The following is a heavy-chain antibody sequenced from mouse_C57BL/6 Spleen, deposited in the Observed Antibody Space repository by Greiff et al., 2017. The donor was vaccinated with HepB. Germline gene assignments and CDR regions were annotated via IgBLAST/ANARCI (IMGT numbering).Heavy chain of an antibody. CDR2: IDPENGDT. V-gene: IGHV14-4*01. J-gene: IGHJ1*03. CDR3: TTYGGWYFDV. Sequence: VQLQQSGAELVRPGTSVKLSCTASGFNIKDDYMHWVKQRPEQGLEWIGWIDPENGDTEYASKFQGKATITADTSSNTAYLQLSSLTSEDTDVYYCTTYGGWYFDVWGTGTTVTVSS. CDR1: GFNIKDDY. D-gene: IGHD1-1*02.